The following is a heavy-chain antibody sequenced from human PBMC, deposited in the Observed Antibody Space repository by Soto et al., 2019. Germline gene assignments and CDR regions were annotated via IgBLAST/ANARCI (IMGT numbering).Heavy chain of an antibody. V-gene: IGHV4-59*01. D-gene: IGHD3-22*01. CDR2: IFYTGIT. CDR3: ARVGYDFSGVNFDEGFDF. J-gene: IGHJ3*01. CDR1: GGSLSSSV. Sequence: PSETLSLTRTVCGGSLSSSVWAWTRKHQGKGLEWVGYIFYTGITNYNPSLQSRVSISVDTSKERFSLTLNSVTAADTAVYYCARVGYDFSGVNFDEGFDFWGQGIPVTVSS.